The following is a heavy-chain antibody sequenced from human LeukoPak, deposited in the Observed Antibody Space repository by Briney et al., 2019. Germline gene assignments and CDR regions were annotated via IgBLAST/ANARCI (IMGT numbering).Heavy chain of an antibody. J-gene: IGHJ6*03. CDR3: AKDIGQYYYYYMDV. V-gene: IGHV3-43D*03. Sequence: GGSLRPSCAASGFTFDDYAMHWVRQAPGKGLKWVSLISWDGGSTYYADSVKGRFTISRDNSKNSLYLQMNSLRAEDAALYYCAKDIGQYYYYYMDVWGKGTTVTVSS. CDR1: GFTFDDYA. CDR2: ISWDGGST.